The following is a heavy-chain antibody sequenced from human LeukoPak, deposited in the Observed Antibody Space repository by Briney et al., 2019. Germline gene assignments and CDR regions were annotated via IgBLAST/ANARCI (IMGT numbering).Heavy chain of an antibody. CDR3: ANPQSAGDY. V-gene: IGHV3-23*01. CDR2: ISASGGST. Sequence: GGSLRLSCAASGFTFSRNAMDWVRQAPGKGLEWVSGISASGGSTYYADSVKGRFTISRDNSKNTLYVQMNSLRAEDTAVYYCANPQSAGDYWGQGTLVTVSS. D-gene: IGHD6-13*01. J-gene: IGHJ4*02. CDR1: GFTFSRNA.